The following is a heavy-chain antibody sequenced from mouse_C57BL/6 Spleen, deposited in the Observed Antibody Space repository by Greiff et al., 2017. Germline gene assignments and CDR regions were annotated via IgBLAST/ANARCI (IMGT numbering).Heavy chain of an antibody. Sequence: QVQLQQPGAELVKPGASVKMSCKASGYTFTSYWITWVKQRPGHGLEWIGDIYPGSGSTNYNEKFTSKATLNVDTAASTAYMQLSSLTSEDSAVDYGARRGWDTLFDYWGQGTTLTVSS. CDR1: GYTFTSYW. CDR2: IYPGSGST. J-gene: IGHJ2*01. V-gene: IGHV1-55*01. D-gene: IGHD4-1*01. CDR3: ARRGWDTLFDY.